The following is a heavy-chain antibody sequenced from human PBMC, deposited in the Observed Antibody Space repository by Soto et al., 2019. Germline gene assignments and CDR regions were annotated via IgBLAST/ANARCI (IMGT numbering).Heavy chain of an antibody. V-gene: IGHV3-21*01. J-gene: IGHJ6*02. CDR3: ARDDNGPLNYYYGMDV. D-gene: IGHD2-8*01. CDR1: GFTFSSYS. Sequence: GGSLRLSCAASGFTFSSYSMNWVRQAPGKGLEWVSSISSSSSYIYYADSVKGRFTISRDNAKNSLYLQMNSLRAEDTAVYYCARDDNGPLNYYYGMDVWGQGTTVTVSS. CDR2: ISSSSSYI.